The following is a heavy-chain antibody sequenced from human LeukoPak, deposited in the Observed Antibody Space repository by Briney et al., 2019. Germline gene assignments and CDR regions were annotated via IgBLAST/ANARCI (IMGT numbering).Heavy chain of an antibody. D-gene: IGHD2-2*02. CDR2: IYYSGST. Sequence: PSETLSLTCTVSGGSISSGDYYWSWIRQPPGKGLEWIGYIYYSGSTYYNPSLKSRVTISVDTSKNQFSLKLSSVTAADTAVYYCAREDVVVPAAIKGFDPWGQGTLVTVSS. CDR1: GGSISSGDYY. CDR3: AREDVVVPAAIKGFDP. V-gene: IGHV4-30-4*08. J-gene: IGHJ5*02.